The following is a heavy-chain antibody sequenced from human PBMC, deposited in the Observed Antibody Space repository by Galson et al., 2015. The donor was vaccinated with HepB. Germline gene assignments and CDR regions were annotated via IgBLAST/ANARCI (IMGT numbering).Heavy chain of an antibody. J-gene: IGHJ4*02. CDR2: IYSGGST. Sequence: SLRLSCAASGFTVSSNYMSWVRQAPGKGLEWVSVIYSGGSTYYADSVKGRFTISRDNSKNTLYLQMNSLRAEDTAVYYCARDLGRVSGSGWYDEYFDYWGQGTLVTVSS. D-gene: IGHD6-19*01. CDR3: ARDLGRVSGSGWYDEYFDY. V-gene: IGHV3-66*01. CDR1: GFTVSSNY.